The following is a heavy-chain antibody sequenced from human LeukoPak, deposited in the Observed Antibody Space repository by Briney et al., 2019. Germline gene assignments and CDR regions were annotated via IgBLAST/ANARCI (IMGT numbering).Heavy chain of an antibody. V-gene: IGHV1-69*01. CDR1: GGTFSSYD. Sequence: SVKVSCKASGGTFSSYDISWVRQAPGQGLEWMGGIIPIFGTANYAQKFQGRVTITADESTSTAYMELSSLRSEDTAVYYCARGPLYYDILTGYSDGYYYMDVWGKGTTVTVSS. D-gene: IGHD3-9*01. CDR3: ARGPLYYDILTGYSDGYYYMDV. J-gene: IGHJ6*03. CDR2: IIPIFGTA.